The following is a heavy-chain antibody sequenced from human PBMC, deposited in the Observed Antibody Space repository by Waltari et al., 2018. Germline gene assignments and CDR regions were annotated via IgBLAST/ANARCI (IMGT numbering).Heavy chain of an antibody. CDR2: IGSDTSVM. CDR1: GFTFSTST. CDR3: VRGDYRDN. Sequence: EVQLVESGGGLVVPGGSLRLSCAASGFTFSTSTMNWVRQAPGKGLEWVSSIGSDTSVMFYIASVKGRCTISRDNAEASLYLQMNNVRADDTAVYYCVRGDYRDNWGQGTLVAVSS. J-gene: IGHJ4*02. D-gene: IGHD3-16*02. V-gene: IGHV3-21*01.